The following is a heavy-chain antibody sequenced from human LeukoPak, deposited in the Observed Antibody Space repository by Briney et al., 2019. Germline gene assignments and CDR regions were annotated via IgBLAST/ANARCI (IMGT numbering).Heavy chain of an antibody. CDR2: IYTSGST. J-gene: IGHJ5*02. CDR1: GGSISSYY. D-gene: IGHD4-17*01. V-gene: IGHV4-4*07. Sequence: SETLSLTCTVPGGSISSYYWSWIRQPAGKGLEWIGRIYTSGSTNYNPSLKSRVTMSVATSKNQFSLKLSSVTAADTAVYYCARALGYGDEEWFDPWGQGTLVTVSS. CDR3: ARALGYGDEEWFDP.